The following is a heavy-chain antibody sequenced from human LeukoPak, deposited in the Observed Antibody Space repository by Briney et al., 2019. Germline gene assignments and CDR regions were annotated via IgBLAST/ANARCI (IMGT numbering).Heavy chain of an antibody. Sequence: ASVKVSCKASGYTLTSYDIHWVPHATGQGLEWMGWINPNSGNTGYAQKFQGRVTMTRNTSISTAYMELSSLRSEDTAVYYCARGLNDYYDSSGYDEVHWGQGTLVTVSS. CDR2: INPNSGNT. D-gene: IGHD3-22*01. J-gene: IGHJ4*02. V-gene: IGHV1-8*01. CDR1: GYTLTSYD. CDR3: ARGLNDYYDSSGYDEVH.